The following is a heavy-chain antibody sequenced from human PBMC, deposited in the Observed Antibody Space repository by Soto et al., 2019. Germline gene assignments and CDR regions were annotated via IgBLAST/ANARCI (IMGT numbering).Heavy chain of an antibody. CDR2: IYSSGST. D-gene: IGHD3-3*01. Sequence: PSETLSLTCTVSGGAISSYYWTCIRQPAGKGLEWIGRIYSSGSTKYNPSLQSRVTMSLDTSKNQFSLRLTSVTAADTALYYCARGQRFSDWFDPWGQGTLVTVSS. CDR3: ARGQRFSDWFDP. V-gene: IGHV4-4*07. J-gene: IGHJ5*02. CDR1: GGAISSYY.